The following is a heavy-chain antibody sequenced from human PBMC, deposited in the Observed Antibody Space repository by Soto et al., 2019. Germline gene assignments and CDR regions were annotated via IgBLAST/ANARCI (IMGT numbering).Heavy chain of an antibody. J-gene: IGHJ5*02. CDR2: IIPIFGTA. D-gene: IGHD3-3*01. CDR3: AGAGPYYDFWSGSNWFDP. CDR1: GGTFNSYA. V-gene: IGHV1-69*13. Sequence: GASVKVSCKASGGTFNSYAISWVRQAPGQGLEWMGGIIPIFGTANYAQNFHGRVTITADESTGTAYMGLSSLRSEDTAVYYCAGAGPYYDFWSGSNWFDPWGQGTLVTVSS.